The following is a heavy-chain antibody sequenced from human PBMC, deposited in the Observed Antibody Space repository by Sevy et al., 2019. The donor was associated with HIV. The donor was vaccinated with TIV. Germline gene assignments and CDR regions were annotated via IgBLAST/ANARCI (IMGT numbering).Heavy chain of an antibody. V-gene: IGHV4-61*02. J-gene: IGHJ6*03. CDR3: ARDRYCSSSSCNERFYYYMDV. CDR1: GGSITSTNYY. CDR2: VYVSGSP. Sequence: SETLSLTCTVSGGSITSTNYYWSWIRQPAGKGLEWIGRVYVSGSPNYNPSLKSRVSISLDMSKNQFSLRLTSVTAADTAVYFCARDRYCSSSSCNERFYYYMDVWGKGTTVTVSS. D-gene: IGHD2-2*01.